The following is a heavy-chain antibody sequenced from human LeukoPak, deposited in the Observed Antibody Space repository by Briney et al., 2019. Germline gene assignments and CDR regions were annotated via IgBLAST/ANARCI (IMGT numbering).Heavy chain of an antibody. Sequence: AGGSLRLSCAASGFTFSSYSMNWVRQAPGKGLEWVSYISSSSSTIYYADSVKGRFTISRDNAKNSLYLQMNSLRAEDTAVYYCAREKLSPRTHAFDIWGQGTMVTVSS. CDR3: AREKLSPRTHAFDI. J-gene: IGHJ3*02. D-gene: IGHD1/OR15-1a*01. CDR2: ISSSSSTI. CDR1: GFTFSSYS. V-gene: IGHV3-48*04.